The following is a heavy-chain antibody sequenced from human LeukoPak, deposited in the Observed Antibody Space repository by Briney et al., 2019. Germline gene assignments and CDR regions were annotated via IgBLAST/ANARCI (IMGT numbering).Heavy chain of an antibody. Sequence: ASVKVSCNTSGYTFNGCFIHWVRQAAGQGLEWMGRINPSSGVTEYAQNFQGRVAMSRDTSISTASMELSWLTSDDTAVYYCARDLSSTPNWEFDYWGQGTLVTVSS. CDR3: ARDLSSTPNWEFDY. CDR2: INPSSGVT. CDR1: GYTFNGCF. J-gene: IGHJ4*02. V-gene: IGHV1-2*06. D-gene: IGHD7-27*01.